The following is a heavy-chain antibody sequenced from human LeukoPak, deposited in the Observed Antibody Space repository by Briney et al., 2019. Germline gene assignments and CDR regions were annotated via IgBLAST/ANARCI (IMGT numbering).Heavy chain of an antibody. Sequence: SVKVSCKASGCTFSSYAISWVRQAPGQGLEWMGRIIPILGIANYAQKFQGRVTITADKSTSTAYMELSSLRSEDTAVYYCARGPNRYGDYEVGWFDPWGQGTLVTVSS. D-gene: IGHD4-17*01. V-gene: IGHV1-69*04. J-gene: IGHJ5*02. CDR3: ARGPNRYGDYEVGWFDP. CDR2: IIPILGIA. CDR1: GCTFSSYA.